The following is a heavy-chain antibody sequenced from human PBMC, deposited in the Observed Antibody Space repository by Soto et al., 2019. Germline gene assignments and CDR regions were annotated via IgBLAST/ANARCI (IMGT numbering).Heavy chain of an antibody. CDR2: LSGGGSNT. Sequence: EVQLLESGGGLVQPGGSQRLSCAASGFSFSTYSMAWVRQTPGKGLAWVSGLSGGGSNTFYADSVQGRFTISVDNSKNTVYLQMNSLRVEDTAVYYCARWDGYGDVWGQGTLVTVSS. CDR3: ARWDGYGDV. V-gene: IGHV3-23*01. J-gene: IGHJ4*02. D-gene: IGHD4-17*01. CDR1: GFSFSTYS.